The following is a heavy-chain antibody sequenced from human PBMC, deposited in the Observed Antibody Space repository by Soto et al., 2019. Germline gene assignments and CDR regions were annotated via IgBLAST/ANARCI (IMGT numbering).Heavy chain of an antibody. CDR1: GGSISSYY. J-gene: IGHJ6*03. V-gene: IGHV4-59*01. D-gene: IGHD3-3*01. CDR3: ARGPYFYLKDYYYYMDV. Sequence: PSETLSLTCTVSGGSISSYYWSWIRQPPGKGLEWIGYIYYSGSTNYNPSLKSRVTISVDTSKNQFSLKLSSVTAADTAVYYCARGPYFYLKDYYYYMDVWGKGTTVTVSS. CDR2: IYYSGST.